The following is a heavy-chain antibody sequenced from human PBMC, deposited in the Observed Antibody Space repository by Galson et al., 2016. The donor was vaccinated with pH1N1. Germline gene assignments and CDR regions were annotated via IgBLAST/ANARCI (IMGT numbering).Heavy chain of an antibody. Sequence: SGAEVKKPGESLKISCQGSGYSFTSYWIAWVRQAPGKGLEWVANINEDGSKKYYVDSVKSRFTISRDNAKNSLSLQMNSLTAEDTAVYFCGRAIASPHSLWGHGILVTVSS. CDR2: INEDGSKK. D-gene: IGHD2-21*01. J-gene: IGHJ4*01. CDR1: GYSFTSYW. CDR3: GRAIASPHSL. V-gene: IGHV3-7*01.